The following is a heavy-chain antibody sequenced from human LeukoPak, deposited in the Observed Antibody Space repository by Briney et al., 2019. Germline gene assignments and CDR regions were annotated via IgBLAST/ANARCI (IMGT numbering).Heavy chain of an antibody. D-gene: IGHD6-19*01. Sequence: GGSLRLSCATSGFTFNSFGMHWARQAPGKGLEWVAFISYDGSNKDYADSVKGRFTISRDNSKNTLYLQMNSLRAEDTAVYYCAGGAYSSGWYYWGQGTLVTVSS. CDR3: AGGAYSSGWYY. CDR2: ISYDGSNK. CDR1: GFTFNSFG. V-gene: IGHV3-33*05. J-gene: IGHJ4*02.